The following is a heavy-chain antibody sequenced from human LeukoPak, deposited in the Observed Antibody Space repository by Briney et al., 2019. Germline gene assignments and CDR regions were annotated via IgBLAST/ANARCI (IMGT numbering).Heavy chain of an antibody. V-gene: IGHV5-51*01. CDR3: ARQGVGSSLDQ. J-gene: IGHJ4*02. CDR1: GYSFTSYW. Sequence: GESLKISCKGSGYSFTSYWIGWVRQMPGKGLELMGIIYPSDSDTRYNPSFQGQVTISADKSITTAYLQRSSLKSSDTAIYYCARQGVGSSLDQWGQGTLVTVSS. CDR2: IYPSDSDT. D-gene: IGHD6-13*01.